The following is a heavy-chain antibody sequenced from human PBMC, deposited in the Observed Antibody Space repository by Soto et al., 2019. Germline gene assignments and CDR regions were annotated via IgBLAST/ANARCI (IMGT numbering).Heavy chain of an antibody. CDR3: ARDGKYSSGWPIDY. V-gene: IGHV3-33*01. J-gene: IGHJ4*02. CDR2: IWYDGSNK. CDR1: AFIFSSYS. Sequence: VGSMRRSCSPSAFIFSSYSMHWVRPAPGRGLEWVAVIWYDGSNKYYADSVKGRFTISRDNSKNTLYLQMNSLRAEDTAVYYCARDGKYSSGWPIDYWGQGTLVTVSS. D-gene: IGHD6-19*01.